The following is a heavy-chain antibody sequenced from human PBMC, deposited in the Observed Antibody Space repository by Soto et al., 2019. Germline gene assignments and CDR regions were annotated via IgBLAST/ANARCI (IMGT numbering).Heavy chain of an antibody. Sequence: QVQLVQSGAEVKKPGSSVKVSCKASGDTFSSYAISWVRQAPGQGLEWMGGIIPIFGTANYAQKFQGRVTITADASTRTAYMELSSLSSEDTAVYYCARDGSGYRSRASPMDVWGQGTTVTVSS. CDR2: IIPIFGTA. V-gene: IGHV1-69*01. J-gene: IGHJ6*02. CDR3: ARDGSGYRSRASPMDV. D-gene: IGHD3-22*01. CDR1: GDTFSSYA.